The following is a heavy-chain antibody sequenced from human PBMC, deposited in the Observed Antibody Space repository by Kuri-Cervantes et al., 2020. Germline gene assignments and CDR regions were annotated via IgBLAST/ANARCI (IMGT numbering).Heavy chain of an antibody. CDR1: GFSFSSYA. D-gene: IGHD4-17*01. V-gene: IGHV3-23*01. J-gene: IGHJ3*02. CDR3: AREDTVTTGFAFDI. Sequence: GGSLRLSCAASGFSFSSYAMSWIRQAPGKGLEWVSGILNSGDNTYYADSVKGRFTISRDNSKNTLYLQMNSLRAEDTAVYYCAREDTVTTGFAFDIWGQGTMVTVSS. CDR2: ILNSGDNT.